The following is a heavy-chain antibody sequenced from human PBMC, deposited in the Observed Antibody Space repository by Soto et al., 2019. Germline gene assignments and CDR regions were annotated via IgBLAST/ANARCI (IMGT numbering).Heavy chain of an antibody. Sequence: GESLKISCKGSGYSFTSYWIGWVRQMPGKSLEWKGIIYPGDSDTRYSPSFQGQVTISADKSISTAFLQWSSLKASDTAMYYCARRTDIVLVPAARANAFDIWGQGTMVTVSS. CDR1: GYSFTSYW. D-gene: IGHD2-2*01. J-gene: IGHJ3*02. CDR3: ARRTDIVLVPAARANAFDI. V-gene: IGHV5-51*01. CDR2: IYPGDSDT.